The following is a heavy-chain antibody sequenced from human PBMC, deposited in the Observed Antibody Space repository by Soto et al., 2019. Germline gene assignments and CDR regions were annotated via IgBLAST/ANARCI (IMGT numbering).Heavy chain of an antibody. J-gene: IGHJ4*02. V-gene: IGHV4-4*02. CDR3: ARWARPVYDY. Sequence: ETLSLTCAVSGGSISSSNWWSWVRQPPGKGLEWIGEIYHSGSTNYNPSLKSRVTISVDTSKNQFSLKLSSVTAADTAVYYCARWARPVYDYWGQGTLVTVSS. CDR2: IYHSGST. D-gene: IGHD3-16*01. CDR1: GGSISSSNW.